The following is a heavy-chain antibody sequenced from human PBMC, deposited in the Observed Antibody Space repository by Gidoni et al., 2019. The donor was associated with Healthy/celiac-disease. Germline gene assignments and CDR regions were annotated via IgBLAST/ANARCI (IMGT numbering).Heavy chain of an antibody. J-gene: IGHJ1*01. V-gene: IGHV1-69*01. CDR1: GGTFSSYA. Sequence: QVQLVQSGAEVKKPGSSVKVSCKASGGTFSSYAISWLRQAPGQGLEWMGGIIPIFGTANYAQKFQGRVTITADESTSTAYMELSSLRSEDTAVYYCARDPSTVTTKVAPYFQHWGQGTLVTVSS. CDR2: IIPIFGTA. D-gene: IGHD4-17*01. CDR3: ARDPSTVTTKVAPYFQH.